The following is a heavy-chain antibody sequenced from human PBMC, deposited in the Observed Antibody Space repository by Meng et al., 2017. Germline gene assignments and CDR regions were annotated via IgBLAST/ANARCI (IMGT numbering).Heavy chain of an antibody. J-gene: IGHJ4*02. CDR2: INPSGGST. V-gene: IGHV1-46*01. CDR1: GYTFTSYY. Sequence: ASVKVSCKASGYTFTSYYMHWVRQAPGQGLEWMGIINPSGGSTSYAQKFQGRVTMTRDTSTSTVYMELSSLRSEDTAVYYCARGDIAAAGRSPYFDYWGQGTLVTVSS. CDR3: ARGDIAAAGRSPYFDY. D-gene: IGHD6-13*01.